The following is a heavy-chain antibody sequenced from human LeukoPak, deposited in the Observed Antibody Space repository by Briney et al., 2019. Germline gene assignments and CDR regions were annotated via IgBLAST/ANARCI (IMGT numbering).Heavy chain of an antibody. CDR3: ARDYDSSGYYWS. J-gene: IGHJ4*02. Sequence: SETLSLTCTVSGGSISTYYWSWIRQPPGKGLEWIGYTYYSGSTNYNPSLKSRVTMSVDTSKSQFSLKLNSVTAADTAVYYCARDYDSSGYYWSWGQGTLVTVSS. D-gene: IGHD3-22*01. V-gene: IGHV4-59*01. CDR2: TYYSGST. CDR1: GGSISTYY.